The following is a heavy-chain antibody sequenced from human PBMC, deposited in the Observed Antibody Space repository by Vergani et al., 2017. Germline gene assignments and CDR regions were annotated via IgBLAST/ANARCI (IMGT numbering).Heavy chain of an antibody. CDR1: GFTFSSYA. D-gene: IGHD6-6*01. J-gene: IGHJ4*02. V-gene: IGHV3-30*04. CDR3: ASGVGDSSSSF. Sequence: QVQLVESGGGVVQPGRSLRLSCAASGFTFSSYAMHWVRQAPGKGLEWVAVISYDGSNKYYADSVKGRFTISRDNSKNTLYLQMNSLRAEDTAVYYCASGVGDSSSSFWGQGTLVTVSS. CDR2: ISYDGSNK.